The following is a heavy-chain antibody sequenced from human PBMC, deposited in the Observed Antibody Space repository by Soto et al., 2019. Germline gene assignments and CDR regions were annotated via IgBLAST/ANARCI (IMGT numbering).Heavy chain of an antibody. D-gene: IGHD3-9*01. CDR3: ARGLRNYYILTGSYKSYYGRAV. V-gene: IGHV4-59*08. J-gene: IGHJ6*02. CDR2: IYYSGST. CDR1: GGSISSYY. Sequence: SETLSLTCTVSGGSISSYYWSWIRQPPGKGLEWIGYIYYSGSTNYNPSLKSRVAISVDTSKNQFSLKLSSVTAADTAVYYCARGLRNYYILTGSYKSYYGRAVWGQGTTVPVSS.